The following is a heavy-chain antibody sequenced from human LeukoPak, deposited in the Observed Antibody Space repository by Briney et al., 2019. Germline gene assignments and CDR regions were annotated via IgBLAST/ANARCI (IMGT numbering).Heavy chain of an antibody. CDR2: ISWNSGSI. CDR1: GFTFDDYA. Sequence: GRSLRLSCAASGFTFDDYAMHWVRQAPGKGLEWVSGISWNSGSIGYADSVKGRFTISRDNSKNTLYLQMNSLRAEDTAVYYCAKSFRGWNVWGQGTTVTVSS. V-gene: IGHV3-9*01. J-gene: IGHJ6*02. CDR3: AKSFRGWNV. D-gene: IGHD2-15*01.